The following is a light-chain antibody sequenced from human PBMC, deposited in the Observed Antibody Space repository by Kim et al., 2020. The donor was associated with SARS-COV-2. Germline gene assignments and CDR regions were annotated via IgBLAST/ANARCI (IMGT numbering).Light chain of an antibody. Sequence: DIQMTQSPSTLSASVGDRVTITCRASQNIDNWLAWYQQKPGKAPKLLIYKASRLHSGVPSRFSGSGSGTEFTLTISSLQPDDFAIYFCQQYENYWTFGLGTKVDIK. CDR1: QNIDNW. CDR2: KAS. J-gene: IGKJ1*01. CDR3: QQYENYWT. V-gene: IGKV1-5*03.